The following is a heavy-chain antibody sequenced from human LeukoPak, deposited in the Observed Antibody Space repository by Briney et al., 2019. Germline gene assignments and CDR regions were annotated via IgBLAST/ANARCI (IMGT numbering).Heavy chain of an antibody. CDR3: ARARARMYYYYYMDV. J-gene: IGHJ6*03. CDR2: ISSSSLYI. CDR1: EFTFTTYW. V-gene: IGHV3-21*01. Sequence: GGSLRLSCAASEFTFTTYWMSWVRQAPGKGLEWVSSISSSSLYIYYADSVRGRFTISRDNAKNSLYLQMNSLRAEDTAVYYCARARARMYYYYYMDVWGKGTTVAVSS.